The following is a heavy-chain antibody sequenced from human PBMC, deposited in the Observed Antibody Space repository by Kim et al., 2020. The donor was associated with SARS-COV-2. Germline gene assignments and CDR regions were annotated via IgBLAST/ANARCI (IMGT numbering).Heavy chain of an antibody. V-gene: IGHV3-30*03. CDR3: ATDRNSGATSMHL. CDR2: VSYEGSRD. Sequence: GGSLRLSCEGSGFNFNNFAMHWVRQAPGKGLEWLADVSYEGSRDHYADSVKGRFTISRDNPRKIVYLQMNNLRVADTGVHYCATDRNSGATSMHLWGQG. CDR1: GFNFNNFA. D-gene: IGHD2-21*01. J-gene: IGHJ6*02.